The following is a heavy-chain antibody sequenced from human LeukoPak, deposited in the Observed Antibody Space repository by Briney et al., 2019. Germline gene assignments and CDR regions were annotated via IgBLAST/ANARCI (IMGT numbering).Heavy chain of an antibody. J-gene: IGHJ4*02. D-gene: IGHD3-3*01. CDR2: ISAYNGNT. Sequence: ASVKVSCKASGYTFTSYGISWVRQAPGQGLEWMGWISAYNGNTNYAQKLQGRVTMTTDTSTSTAYMELRSLRSDDTAVYYCARESSGYDFWSGYLDYWGQGTLVTVSS. CDR1: GYTFTSYG. V-gene: IGHV1-18*01. CDR3: ARESSGYDFWSGYLDY.